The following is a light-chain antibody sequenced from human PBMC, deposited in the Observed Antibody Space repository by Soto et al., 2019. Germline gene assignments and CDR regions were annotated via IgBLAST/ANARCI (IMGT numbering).Light chain of an antibody. V-gene: IGKV3-20*01. CDR3: QQYRSSLFT. CDR2: GAS. Sequence: EIVLTQSPGTLSLSPGERATLSCRASQSVSSNYLAWYQKKPGQAPRLLIYGASSRATGIPDRFSGSGSGTDFTLTISSLQPEDFAAYYCQQYRSSLFTFGPGTKVDIK. CDR1: QSVSSNY. J-gene: IGKJ3*01.